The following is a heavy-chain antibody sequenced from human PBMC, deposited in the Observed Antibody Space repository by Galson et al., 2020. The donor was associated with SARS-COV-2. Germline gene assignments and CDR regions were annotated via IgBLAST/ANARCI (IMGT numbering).Heavy chain of an antibody. J-gene: IGHJ4*02. V-gene: IGHV3-15*01. Sequence: GESLKISCAAPGFSFTNAWMSWVRQAPGKGLEWVGRIKSNTDGGTIDYAAPVKGRFTISRDDSKNTLYLQMNSLKTEDTAVYYCTSSLIQRYSSNWLEGYWGQGTLVTVSS. CDR1: GFSFTNAW. D-gene: IGHD6-13*01. CDR3: TSSLIQRYSSNWLEGY. CDR2: IKSNTDGGTI.